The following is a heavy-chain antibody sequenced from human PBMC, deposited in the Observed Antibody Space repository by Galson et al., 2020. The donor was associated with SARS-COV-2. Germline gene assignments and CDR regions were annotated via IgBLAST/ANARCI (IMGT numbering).Heavy chain of an antibody. D-gene: IGHD3-22*01. V-gene: IGHV3-30*04. Sequence: GESLKISCAASGFTFSSYATHWVRQAPGKGLEWVAVISYDGSNKYYADSVKGRFTISRDNSKNTLYLQMNSLRAEDTAVYYCARDYYDSSGYSAGMDVWGQGTTVTVSS. CDR1: GFTFSSYA. J-gene: IGHJ6*02. CDR2: ISYDGSNK. CDR3: ARDYYDSSGYSAGMDV.